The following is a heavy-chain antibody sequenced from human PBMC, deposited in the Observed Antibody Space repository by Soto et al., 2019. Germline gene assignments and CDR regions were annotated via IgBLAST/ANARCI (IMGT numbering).Heavy chain of an antibody. J-gene: IGHJ4*02. Sequence: QITLKESGPTLVRPAQTLTLTCAFSGFSLTSSGMGVAWIRQPPGKALEWLALIYCDDDKRYSPSLKDRLAISKDTSRNQVVLTITNVDPVDTATYFCAHAGDYDLLTFDHWGPGTLVTVSS. V-gene: IGHV2-5*02. CDR3: AHAGDYDLLTFDH. CDR1: GFSLTSSGMG. D-gene: IGHD4-17*01. CDR2: IYCDDDK.